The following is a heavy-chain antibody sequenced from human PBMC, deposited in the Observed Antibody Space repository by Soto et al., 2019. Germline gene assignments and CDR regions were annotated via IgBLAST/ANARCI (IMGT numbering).Heavy chain of an antibody. CDR3: ASSQTYYYDSSGRFYAFDI. V-gene: IGHV1-69*13. Sequence: SVKVSCKASGRTLSSYAISWVRQAPGQGLEWMGGIIPIFGTANYAQKFQGRVTITADESTSTAYMELSSLRSEDTAVYYCASSQTYYYDSSGRFYAFDIWGQGTMVTVSS. CDR2: IIPIFGTA. J-gene: IGHJ3*02. CDR1: GRTLSSYA. D-gene: IGHD3-22*01.